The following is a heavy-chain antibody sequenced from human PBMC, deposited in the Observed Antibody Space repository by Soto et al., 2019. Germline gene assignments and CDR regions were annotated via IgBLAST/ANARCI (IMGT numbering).Heavy chain of an antibody. V-gene: IGHV4-39*01. CDR1: GGSIISSSYY. CDR3: ARLRPPGNWFDP. CDR2: VYFSGTT. J-gene: IGHJ5*02. Sequence: PSATLSLTCIVSGGSIISSSYYWVWIRQPPGKGLEWIGDVYFSGTTHYIPSLKSRVTISVDTSKNQFSLRLSSVTAADTAVYYCARLRPPGNWFDPWGQGTLVTVSS.